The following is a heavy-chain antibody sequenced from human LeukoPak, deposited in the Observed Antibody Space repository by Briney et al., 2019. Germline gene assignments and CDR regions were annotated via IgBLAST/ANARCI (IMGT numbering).Heavy chain of an antibody. Sequence: GGSLRLSCAASGFTFSSYGMHWVRQAPGKGLEWVAVISYDGSNIYYADSVKGRFTISRDNSKNTLYLQMNSLRAEDTAVYYCAKDGIWDVRYFVATPVPPGVDYWGQGTLVTVSS. CDR2: ISYDGSNI. J-gene: IGHJ4*02. CDR3: AKDGIWDVRYFVATPVPPGVDY. CDR1: GFTFSSYG. V-gene: IGHV3-30*18. D-gene: IGHD3-9*01.